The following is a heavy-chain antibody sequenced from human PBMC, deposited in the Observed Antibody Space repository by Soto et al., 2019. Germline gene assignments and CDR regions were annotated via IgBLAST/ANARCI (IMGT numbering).Heavy chain of an antibody. CDR2: INHLETT. CDR3: ARGGGSDSFDY. J-gene: IGHJ4*02. D-gene: IGHD1-26*01. V-gene: IGHV4-30-2*01. CDR1: GASITYGGYS. Sequence: PSETLSVTCTVSGASITYGGYSWSWIRQTPGKGLEWIGYINHLETTFYNPSFESRLSLSIDRAKNQFSLNLNSMSAADRAVYFCARGGGSDSFDYWGQGILVTVSS.